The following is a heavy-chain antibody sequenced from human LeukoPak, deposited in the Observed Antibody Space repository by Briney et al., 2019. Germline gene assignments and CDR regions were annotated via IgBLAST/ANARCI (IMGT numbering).Heavy chain of an antibody. CDR2: VSYSGST. J-gene: IGHJ2*01. CDR1: GGSISSYY. D-gene: IGHD5-18*01. V-gene: IGHV4-59*08. CDR3: ATIRDTALRYWYFDL. Sequence: PSETLSLTCTVSGGSISSYYWSWIRQPPGKGLEWIGYVSYSGSTNYNPSLKSRVTMSVDRSRNQCSLKLDSVTAADTAVYYCATIRDTALRYWYFDLWGRGTLVIVSS.